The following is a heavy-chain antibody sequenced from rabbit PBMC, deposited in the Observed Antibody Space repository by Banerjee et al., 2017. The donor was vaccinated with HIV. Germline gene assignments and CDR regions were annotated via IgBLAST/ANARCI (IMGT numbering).Heavy chain of an antibody. Sequence: QSLEESGGDLVKPGASLTLTCTASGFSFTSSYWICWVRQAPGKGLEWIACIDAGSSGNTYYTNWAKGRFTISKTSSTTVTLQMTSLTAADTATYFCARGAGIHYADLWGPGTLVTVS. CDR3: ARGAGIHYADL. J-gene: IGHJ4*01. CDR2: IDAGSSGNT. V-gene: IGHV1S40*01. D-gene: IGHD4-2*01. CDR1: GFSFTSSYW.